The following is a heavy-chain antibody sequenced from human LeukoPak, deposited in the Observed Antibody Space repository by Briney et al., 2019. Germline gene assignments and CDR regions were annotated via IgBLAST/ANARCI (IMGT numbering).Heavy chain of an antibody. Sequence: GGSLRLSCAASGFTFTRYAMHWVRQAPGKGLEWISSGSGGSTYYADSVKGRFTISRDSSKNTLYLQMNSLRAEDTAVYHCAKDRSDYDRSGYNYFDHWGQGALVTVSS. D-gene: IGHD3-22*01. V-gene: IGHV3-23*01. CDR3: AKDRSDYDRSGYNYFDH. CDR2: SGSGGST. J-gene: IGHJ4*02. CDR1: GFTFTRYA.